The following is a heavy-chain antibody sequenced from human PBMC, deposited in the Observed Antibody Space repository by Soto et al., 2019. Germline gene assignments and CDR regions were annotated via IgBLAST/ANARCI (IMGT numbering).Heavy chain of an antibody. J-gene: IGHJ4*02. V-gene: IGHV3-72*01. CDR2: TKDKAYSYTT. CDR3: ASIRGVFGY. D-gene: IGHD3-10*01. CDR1: GFSLSDLF. Sequence: EVQLVESGGDLVQPGGSLRLSCAASGFSLSDLFIDWVRQAPGKGLEWVGRTKDKAYSYTTEYAASMKGRFTISRDESRHSLYLQMSSLKTEDTAVYYCASIRGVFGYWGQGTLVTVSS.